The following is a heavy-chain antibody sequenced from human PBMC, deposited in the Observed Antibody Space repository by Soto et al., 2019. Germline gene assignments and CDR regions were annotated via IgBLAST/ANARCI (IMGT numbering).Heavy chain of an antibody. J-gene: IGHJ6*02. V-gene: IGHV4-39*01. Sequence: QLQLQESGPGLVKPSETLSLTCTVSGDSVSTNSYSWGWIRQSPGKGLEWIGTIYSSENTYYNPSLLSRFTISVDTSKNEFSLRRSSVTAADTAVYYCARLNGYCISTNCHGYYGMDVWGQGTTVTVSS. CDR1: GDSVSTNSYS. CDR2: IYSSENT. CDR3: ARLNGYCISTNCHGYYGMDV. D-gene: IGHD2-2*03.